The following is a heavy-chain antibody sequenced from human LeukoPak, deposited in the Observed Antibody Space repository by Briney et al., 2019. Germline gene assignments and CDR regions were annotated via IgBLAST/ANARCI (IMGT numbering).Heavy chain of an antibody. CDR2: IYWNDDK. CDR1: GFPLSTSGVG. J-gene: IGHJ4*02. Sequence: ESGPTLVKPTQTLTLTCTFSGFPLSTSGVGVGWIRQPPGKALEWLALIYWNDDKRYSPSLKSRLTITKDTSKNQVVLTMTNMDPVDTATYYCAHRGDFWSEYYFDYWGQGTLVTVSS. D-gene: IGHD3-3*01. V-gene: IGHV2-5*01. CDR3: AHRGDFWSEYYFDY.